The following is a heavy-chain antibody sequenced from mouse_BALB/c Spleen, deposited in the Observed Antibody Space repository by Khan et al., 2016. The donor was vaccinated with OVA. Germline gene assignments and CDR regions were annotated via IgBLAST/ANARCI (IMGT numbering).Heavy chain of an antibody. D-gene: IGHD2-10*01. Sequence: VQLQESGPGLVAPSQSLSITCTVSGFSLTGYGVNWVRQPPGKGLEWLGMIWGDGSTDYYSALKSRLTLSKDNSKSQVFLKMNSLQTDDTARYYCARAYYGNYREAMDYWGQGTSVTVSS. V-gene: IGHV2-6-7*01. CDR2: IWGDGST. CDR1: GFSLTGYG. J-gene: IGHJ4*01. CDR3: ARAYYGNYREAMDY.